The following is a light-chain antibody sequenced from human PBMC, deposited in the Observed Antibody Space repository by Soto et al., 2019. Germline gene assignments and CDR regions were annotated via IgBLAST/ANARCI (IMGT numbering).Light chain of an antibody. J-gene: IGLJ2*01. Sequence: QSALTQPASVSGSPGQSITISCTGTSSDVGGYNYVSWYQQHPGKAPKLMIYEIRNRPSGVSDRFSVSKSGNTASLTISGLQAEDEAAYYCSSYTSTSTPVIFGGGTKLTVL. CDR2: EIR. CDR1: SSDVGGYNY. CDR3: SSYTSTSTPVI. V-gene: IGLV2-14*01.